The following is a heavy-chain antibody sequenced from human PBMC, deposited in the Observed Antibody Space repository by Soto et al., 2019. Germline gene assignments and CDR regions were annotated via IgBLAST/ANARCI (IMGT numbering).Heavy chain of an antibody. V-gene: IGHV4-39*01. J-gene: IGHJ5*02. CDR1: GGSISSSDFY. CDR3: AGVDSTGNGFDP. D-gene: IGHD6-25*01. CDR2: MYYSGST. Sequence: QLQLQESGPGLVKPSETLSLTCTVSGGSISSSDFYWGWLRQTPGKGLEFIGSMYYSGSTYYSPYLRCRLSISVDTSKNQFTLKLISVTAADSYVYYCAGVDSTGNGFDPWGEGALVTVSS.